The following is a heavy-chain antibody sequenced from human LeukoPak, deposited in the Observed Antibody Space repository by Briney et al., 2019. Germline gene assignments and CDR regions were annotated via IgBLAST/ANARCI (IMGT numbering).Heavy chain of an antibody. D-gene: IGHD4-17*01. J-gene: IGHJ4*02. Sequence: GRSLRLSCAASGFTYSSYAMHWVRQAPGKGLEWVAVMSYDGSKKYYADSVEGRFTVSRDNSKNTLYLQMNSLRAEDTAVYYCARAGDDGDYAFYWGQGTLVTVSS. CDR1: GFTYSSYA. CDR3: ARAGDDGDYAFY. V-gene: IGHV3-30-3*01. CDR2: MSYDGSKK.